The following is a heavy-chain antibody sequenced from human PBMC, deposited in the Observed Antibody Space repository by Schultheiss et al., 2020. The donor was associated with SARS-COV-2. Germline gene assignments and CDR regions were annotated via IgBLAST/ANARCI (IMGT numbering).Heavy chain of an antibody. J-gene: IGHJ4*02. D-gene: IGHD5-18*01. V-gene: IGHV3-66*01. Sequence: RGSLRLSCAASGFTVSSNYMSWVRQAPGKGLEWVSVIYSGGSTYYADSVKGRFTISRDNSKNTLYLQMNSLRAEDTAVYYCARDGYSYGTFGYWGQGTLVTVSS. CDR2: IYSGGST. CDR3: ARDGYSYGTFGY. CDR1: GFTVSSNY.